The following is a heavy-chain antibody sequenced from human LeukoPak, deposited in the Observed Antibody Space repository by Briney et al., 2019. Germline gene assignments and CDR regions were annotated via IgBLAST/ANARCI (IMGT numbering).Heavy chain of an antibody. CDR1: GFTFSSYG. CDR2: IRYDGSNK. CDR3: AKDLYYYDSSGSHYFDY. D-gene: IGHD3-22*01. V-gene: IGHV3-30*02. Sequence: GESLRLSCAASGFTFSSYGIHWVRQAPGKGLEWVAFIRYDGSNKYYADSVKGRFTISRDNSKNTLYLQMNSLRAEDTAVYYCAKDLYYYDSSGSHYFDYWGQGTLVTVSS. J-gene: IGHJ4*02.